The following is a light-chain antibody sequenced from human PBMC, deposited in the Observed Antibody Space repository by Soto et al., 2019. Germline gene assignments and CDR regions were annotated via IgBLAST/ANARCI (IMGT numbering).Light chain of an antibody. CDR1: QSISSY. CDR3: QQANSFPLT. V-gene: IGKV1-39*01. J-gene: IGKJ4*01. Sequence: DVQMTRSPWCLSSSLGDIVTITFRASQSISSYLNWYQQKPGKAPKLLIYAASSLQSGVPSRFSGSGSGTDFTLTISSLQPEDFATYYCQQANSFPLTFGGGTKVDIK. CDR2: AAS.